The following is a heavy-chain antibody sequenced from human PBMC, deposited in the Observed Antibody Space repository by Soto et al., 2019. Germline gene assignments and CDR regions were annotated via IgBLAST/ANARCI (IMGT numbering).Heavy chain of an antibody. CDR1: GFTFSSYS. CDR3: ARDPAEYCSSTSCYRIAYYYYGMGV. J-gene: IGHJ6*02. Sequence: PGGSLRLSCAASGFTFSSYSMNWVRQAPGKGLEWVSSISSSSSYIYYADSVKGRFTISRDNAKNSLYLQMNSLRAEDTAVYYCARDPAEYCSSTSCYRIAYYYYGMGVWGQGTTVTVSS. V-gene: IGHV3-21*01. CDR2: ISSSSSYI. D-gene: IGHD2-2*01.